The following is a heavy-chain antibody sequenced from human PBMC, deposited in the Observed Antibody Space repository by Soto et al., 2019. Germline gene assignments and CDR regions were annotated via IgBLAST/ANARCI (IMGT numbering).Heavy chain of an antibody. Sequence: GASVKVSCKASGGTFSSYAISWVRQAPGQGLEWMGGIIPIFGTANYAQKFQGRVTITADESTSTAYMELSSLRSEDTAVYYCAREGWVTTVPPGRYYYYVMDVWGHGTTVTV. CDR3: AREGWVTTVPPGRYYYYVMDV. CDR2: IIPIFGTA. V-gene: IGHV1-69*13. CDR1: GGTFSSYA. J-gene: IGHJ6*02. D-gene: IGHD4-4*01.